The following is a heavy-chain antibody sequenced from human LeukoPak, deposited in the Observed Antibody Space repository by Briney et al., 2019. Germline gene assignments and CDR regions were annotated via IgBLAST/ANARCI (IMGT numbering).Heavy chain of an antibody. CDR1: AFTFSDYT. J-gene: IGHJ4*02. V-gene: IGHV3-30-3*01. D-gene: IGHD5-12*01. CDR3: ARIPRTWLRYPYFDY. CDR2: ISYDGSNK. Sequence: PGGSLRLSCAASAFTFSDYTMHWVRQAPGKWLEWVAVISYDGSNKYYADSVKGRFTISRDNSKNTLYLQMNSLRGEDTAVYYCARIPRTWLRYPYFDYWRQGTLVTVSS.